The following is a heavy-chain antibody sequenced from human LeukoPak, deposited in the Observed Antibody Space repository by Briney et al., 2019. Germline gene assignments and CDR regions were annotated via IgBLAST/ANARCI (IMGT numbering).Heavy chain of an antibody. CDR3: ARDEGYGGNYWYFDL. Sequence: GGSLRLSCAASGFTFSHYSVTWVRQAPGKGLEWVSYISGSSSYIYYAPSVKGRFTISRDNAKNSLYLQMNSLRAEDTAVYYCARDEGYGGNYWYFDLWGRGTLVTVSS. CDR1: GFTFSHYS. J-gene: IGHJ2*01. CDR2: ISGSSSYI. V-gene: IGHV3-21*01. D-gene: IGHD4-23*01.